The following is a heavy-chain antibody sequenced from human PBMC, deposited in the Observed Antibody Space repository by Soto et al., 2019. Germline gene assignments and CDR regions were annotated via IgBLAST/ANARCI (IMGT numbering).Heavy chain of an antibody. Sequence: PGGSLRLSCAASGFTFSSYGMHWVRQAPGKGLEWVAVISYDGSNKYYADSVKGRFTISRDNSKNTLYLQMNSLRAEDTAVYYCAKLGDGGNSDSYYYYYGMDVWGQGTTVTVSS. J-gene: IGHJ6*02. CDR1: GFTFSSYG. V-gene: IGHV3-30*18. CDR3: AKLGDGGNSDSYYYYYGMDV. D-gene: IGHD2-21*02. CDR2: ISYDGSNK.